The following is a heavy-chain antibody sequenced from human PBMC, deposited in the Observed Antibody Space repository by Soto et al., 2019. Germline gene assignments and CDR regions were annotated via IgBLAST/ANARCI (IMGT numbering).Heavy chain of an antibody. J-gene: IGHJ4*02. CDR2: TYTSGTT. D-gene: IGHD6-19*01. Sequence: SETLSLTCTVSGDSISNYYWSWIRQPAGKGLQWIGRTYTSGTTTYNPSLKSRVTMSVDTSKNQLSLKLNSVTAADTALYYCARDGGSGCPRCLDYWGQGTLGTSPQ. V-gene: IGHV4-4*07. CDR3: ARDGGSGCPRCLDY. CDR1: GDSISNYY.